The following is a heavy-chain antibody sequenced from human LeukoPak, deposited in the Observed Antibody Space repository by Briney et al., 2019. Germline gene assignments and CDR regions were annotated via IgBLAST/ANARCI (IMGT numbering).Heavy chain of an antibody. D-gene: IGHD2-2*01. J-gene: IGHJ4*02. V-gene: IGHV3-21*01. Sequence: PGGSLRLSCAASGFTFSSYSMNWVRQAPGKGLEWVSSISSSSSYIYYADSVKGRFTISRDNAKNSLYLQMNSLRAEDTAVYYCARAGDYCSSTSCYLDYWGQGTLVTVSS. CDR3: ARAGDYCSSTSCYLDY. CDR1: GFTFSSYS. CDR2: ISSSSSYI.